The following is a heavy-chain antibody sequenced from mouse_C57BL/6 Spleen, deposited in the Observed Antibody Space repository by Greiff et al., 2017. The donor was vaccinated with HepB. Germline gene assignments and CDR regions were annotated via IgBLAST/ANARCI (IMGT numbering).Heavy chain of an antibody. J-gene: IGHJ2*01. CDR3: SREYYFDD. CDR1: GYTFTDYY. V-gene: IGHV1-26*01. Sequence: VQLQPSGPELVKPGASVKISCKASGYTFTDYYMNWVKQSHGKSLEWIGDINPNNGGTSYNQKFKGKATLTVDKSSSTAYMELRSLTSEDSAVYYCSREYYFDDWGQGTTLTVSS. CDR2: INPNNGGT.